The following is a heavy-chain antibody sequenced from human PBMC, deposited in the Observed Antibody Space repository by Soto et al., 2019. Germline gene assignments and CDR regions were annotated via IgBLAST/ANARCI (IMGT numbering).Heavy chain of an antibody. V-gene: IGHV5-51*01. CDR2: IYPGDSDT. CDR1: GYSFTSYW. D-gene: IGHD3-3*01. CDR3: ATHRHRLRFLEWLYPGNWFDP. J-gene: IGHJ5*02. Sequence: PGESLKISCKGSGYSFTSYWIGWVRQMPGKGLEWMGIIYPGDSDTRYSPSFQGQVTISAGKSISTAYLQWSSLKASDTAMYYCATHRHRLRFLEWLYPGNWFDPWGQGTLVTVSS.